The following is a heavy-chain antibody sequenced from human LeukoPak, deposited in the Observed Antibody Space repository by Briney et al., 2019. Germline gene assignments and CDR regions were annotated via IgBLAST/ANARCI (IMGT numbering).Heavy chain of an antibody. D-gene: IGHD6-19*01. Sequence: SETVSLTCTVSGCTISGYYLNWIRQPPGKGLEWIGYIYYSGSTNYNPSLKSRVTISVDTYKNQFSLKLSSVTAEDTAVYYCARALAVAGTLSDYWGQGTLVTVSS. J-gene: IGHJ4*02. CDR1: GCTISGYY. CDR3: ARALAVAGTLSDY. V-gene: IGHV4-59*01. CDR2: IYYSGST.